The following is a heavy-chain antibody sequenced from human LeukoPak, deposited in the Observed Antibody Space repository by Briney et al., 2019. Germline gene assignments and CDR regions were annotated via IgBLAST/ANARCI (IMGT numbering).Heavy chain of an antibody. CDR2: ISYSGNT. D-gene: IGHD3-22*01. Sequence: SETLSLTCTVSGGSISGFYLSWIRQPPGKGLEWIGYISYSGNTNYIPSLKSRVTISVDTSKNQFSLKLNSVTAADTAVYYCARGERQTSGYYYYFDYWGQGTLVPVSS. CDR1: GGSISGFY. V-gene: IGHV4-59*01. J-gene: IGHJ4*02. CDR3: ARGERQTSGYYYYFDY.